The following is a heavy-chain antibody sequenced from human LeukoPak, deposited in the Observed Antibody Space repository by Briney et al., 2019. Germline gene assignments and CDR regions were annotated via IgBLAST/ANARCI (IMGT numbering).Heavy chain of an antibody. CDR3: ARGLYDSSGYYLDYFDY. Sequence: GGSLRLSCVASGFTFGKYWMSWVRQAPGKGLEWVAVISYDGSNKYYADSVKGRFTISRDNSKNTLYLQMNSLRAEDTAVYYCARGLYDSSGYYLDYFDYWGQGTLVTVSS. J-gene: IGHJ4*02. CDR2: ISYDGSNK. CDR1: GFTFGKYW. V-gene: IGHV3-30*03. D-gene: IGHD3-22*01.